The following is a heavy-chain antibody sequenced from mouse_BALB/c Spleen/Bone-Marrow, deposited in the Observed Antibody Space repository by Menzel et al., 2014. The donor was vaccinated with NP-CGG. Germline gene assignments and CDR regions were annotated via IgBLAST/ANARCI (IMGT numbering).Heavy chain of an antibody. J-gene: IGHJ4*01. D-gene: IGHD2-1*01. Sequence: EVKLVESGGGLVKPGGSLKLSCAASGFTFSSYAMSWVRQSPEKRLEWVAEISSGGIYTYYPDTVTGRFTISRDNARNTLYLEMSSLRSEDTAMYYCVRRGKEAIDYWGQGTSVTVSS. CDR1: GFTFSSYA. CDR3: VRRGKEAIDY. V-gene: IGHV5-9-4*01. CDR2: ISSGGIYT.